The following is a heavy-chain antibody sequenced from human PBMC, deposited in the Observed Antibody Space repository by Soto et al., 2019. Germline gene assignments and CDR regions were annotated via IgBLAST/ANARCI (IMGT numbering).Heavy chain of an antibody. CDR3: ARVGDYGDYQFDP. CDR2: IYHSGST. Sequence: SETLSLTCAVSVYSIGSGYYWGWIRQPPGKGLEWIGSIYHSGSTYYNPSLKSRVTISVDTSKNQFSLKLSSVTAADTAVYYCARVGDYGDYQFDPWGQGTLVTVSS. V-gene: IGHV4-38-2*01. CDR1: VYSIGSGYY. D-gene: IGHD4-17*01. J-gene: IGHJ5*02.